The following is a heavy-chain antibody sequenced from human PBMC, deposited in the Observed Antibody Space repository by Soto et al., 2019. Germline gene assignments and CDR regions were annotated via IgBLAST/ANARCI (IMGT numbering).Heavy chain of an antibody. J-gene: IGHJ6*02. CDR1: GGSISSGDYY. V-gene: IGHV4-30-4*01. CDR3: ARVIRYYYGMDV. D-gene: IGHD2-21*01. Sequence: SETLSLTCTVSGGSISSGDYYWSWVRQPPGKGLEWIGYIYYSGSTYYNPSLKSRVTISVDTSKNQFSLKLSSVTAADTAVYYCARVIRYYYGMDVWGQGTTVTVSS. CDR2: IYYSGST.